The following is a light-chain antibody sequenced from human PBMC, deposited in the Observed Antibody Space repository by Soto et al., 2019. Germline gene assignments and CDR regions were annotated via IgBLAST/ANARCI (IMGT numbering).Light chain of an antibody. Sequence: QAVVTQPPSASGTPGQRVTISCSGSSSNIGSNTVNWYQQLPGTAPKLLFYSNNQRPSGVPDRFSGSKSGTSASLAISGLQSEDEADYYCAAWDVSLNGPVFGGGTKLTVL. CDR1: SSNIGSNT. V-gene: IGLV1-44*01. J-gene: IGLJ2*01. CDR3: AAWDVSLNGPV. CDR2: SNN.